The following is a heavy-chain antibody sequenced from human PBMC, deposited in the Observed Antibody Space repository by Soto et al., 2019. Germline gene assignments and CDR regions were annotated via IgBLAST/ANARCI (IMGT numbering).Heavy chain of an antibody. Sequence: QVQLVQSRAEVKKPGASVKVSCKASGYTFNSYGISWVRQAPGQGLEWMGWISAYNDNTNYAQNLQSRVTMTTDTSTSTAYTELRSLRSDGTAVYSCARESPPADYWGQGTLVTVSS. CDR2: ISAYNDNT. CDR3: ARESPPADY. J-gene: IGHJ4*02. V-gene: IGHV1-18*01. CDR1: GYTFNSYG.